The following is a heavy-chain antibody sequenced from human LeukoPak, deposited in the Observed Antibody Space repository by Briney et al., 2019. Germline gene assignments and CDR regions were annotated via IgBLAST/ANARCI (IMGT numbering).Heavy chain of an antibody. CDR3: AKLSPRRDWFDP. CDR1: GFTVSSNY. J-gene: IGHJ5*02. D-gene: IGHD1-14*01. Sequence: GGSLRLSCAASGFTVSSNYMSWVRQAPGKGLEWVSVIYSGGSTYYADSVKGRFTISRDNSKNTLYLQMNSLRAEDTAVYYCAKLSPRRDWFDPWGQGTLVTVSS. V-gene: IGHV3-53*01. CDR2: IYSGGST.